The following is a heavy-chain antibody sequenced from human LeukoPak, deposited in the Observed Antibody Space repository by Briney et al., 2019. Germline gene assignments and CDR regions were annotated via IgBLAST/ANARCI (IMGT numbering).Heavy chain of an antibody. CDR2: IRYDGTKK. V-gene: IGHV3-30*02. J-gene: IGHJ3*02. CDR3: AKDRHQLASIDAFDI. Sequence: QSGGSLRLSCEASGFTLSSYGIHWVRQAPGKGLEWVAFIRYDGTKKYYADSVKGRFTISRDNSKNTLNLQMNSLRAEDTAVYYCAKDRHQLASIDAFDIWGQGTMVTVSS. CDR1: GFTLSSYG. D-gene: IGHD2-2*01.